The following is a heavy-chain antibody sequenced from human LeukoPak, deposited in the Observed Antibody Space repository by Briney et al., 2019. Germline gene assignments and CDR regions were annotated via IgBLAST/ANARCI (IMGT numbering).Heavy chain of an antibody. J-gene: IGHJ6*03. V-gene: IGHV6-1*01. Sequence: SQTPSLTCAISGDSPSSNSATWTWIRPSPSRGLEWLGRTYYRSKCSHDYAVSVKSRIPINQATSRNQFSLQLNTVTPEDTAVYYCARVSFGSGYYNYMDVWGKGTTVTVSS. CDR1: GDSPSSNSAT. D-gene: IGHD3-10*01. CDR3: ARVSFGSGYYNYMDV. CDR2: TYYRSKCSH.